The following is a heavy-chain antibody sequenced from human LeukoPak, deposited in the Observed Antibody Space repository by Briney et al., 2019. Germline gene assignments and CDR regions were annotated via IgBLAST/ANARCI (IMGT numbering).Heavy chain of an antibody. V-gene: IGHV3-30*18. J-gene: IGHJ6*02. D-gene: IGHD3-10*01. CDR3: AKDPQRLGALCGV. CDR2: ISYDGSNK. Sequence: GGSLRLSCAASGFTFSSYGMHWVRQAPGKGLEWVAVISYDGSNKYYADSVKGRFTISRDNSKNTLYLQMNSLRAEDTAVYYCAKDPQRLGALCGVWGQGTTVTVSS. CDR1: GFTFSSYG.